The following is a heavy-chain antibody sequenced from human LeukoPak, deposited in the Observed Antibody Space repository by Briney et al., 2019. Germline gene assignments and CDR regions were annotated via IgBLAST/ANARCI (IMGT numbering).Heavy chain of an antibody. CDR3: ARTRRSGSRNYYYSSGPRSAFDI. D-gene: IGHD3-22*01. Sequence: GRSLRLSCAASGFTFSSYAMHWVRQAPGKGLEWVAVISYDGSNKYYADSVKGRFTISRDNSKNTLYLQMNSLRAEDTAVYYCARTRRSGSRNYYYSSGPRSAFDIWGQGTMVTVSS. J-gene: IGHJ3*02. CDR2: ISYDGSNK. CDR1: GFTFSSYA. V-gene: IGHV3-30-3*01.